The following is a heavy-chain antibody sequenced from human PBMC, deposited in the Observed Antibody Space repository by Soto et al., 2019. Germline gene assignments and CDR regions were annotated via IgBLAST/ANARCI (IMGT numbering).Heavy chain of an antibody. V-gene: IGHV3-30*18. J-gene: IGHJ4*02. CDR3: VKDKGAAAGFDY. D-gene: IGHD6-13*01. Sequence: GGSLRHSCASSGFTFSNNGMHWVRQAPGKGLEWMGVISYEGSEKYYAGSVKGRFTISRDNSKNTLYLQMDTLRAEDTAIYYRVKDKGAAAGFDYWGQGILVTVSS. CDR2: ISYEGSEK. CDR1: GFTFSNNG.